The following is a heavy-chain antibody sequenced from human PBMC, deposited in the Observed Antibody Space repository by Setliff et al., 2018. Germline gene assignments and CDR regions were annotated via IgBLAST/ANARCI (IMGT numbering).Heavy chain of an antibody. CDR2: IGHSDMP. D-gene: IGHD4-17*01. Sequence: SETLSLTCTVYGGSFTGYYWSWFRQVPGKGLEWIAEIGHSDMPHSNPSLKSRVTISADTSKSEFSLRLNSVTAADSAVYYCARHGGWYFDLWGRGTLVTVSS. CDR1: GGSFTGYY. CDR3: ARHGGWYFDL. V-gene: IGHV4-34*01. J-gene: IGHJ2*01.